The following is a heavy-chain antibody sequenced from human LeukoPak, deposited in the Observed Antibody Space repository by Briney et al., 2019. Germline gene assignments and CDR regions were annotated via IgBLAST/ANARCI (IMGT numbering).Heavy chain of an antibody. CDR3: ARLLEWLSGGTFAY. J-gene: IGHJ4*02. CDR1: GYTFTGYY. Sequence: GASVKVSCKASGYTFTGYYMHWVRQAPGQGLEWMGWINPNSGGTNYAQKFQGRVTMTRDTSISTAYMELSRLRSDDTAVHYCARLLEWLSGGTFAYWGQGTLVTVSS. V-gene: IGHV1-2*02. CDR2: INPNSGGT. D-gene: IGHD3-3*01.